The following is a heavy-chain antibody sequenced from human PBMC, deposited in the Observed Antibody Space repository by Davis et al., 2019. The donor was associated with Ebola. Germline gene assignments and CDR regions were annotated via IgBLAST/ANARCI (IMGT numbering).Heavy chain of an antibody. J-gene: IGHJ4*02. V-gene: IGHV1-2*02. CDR1: GYTFSRND. CDR2: LNPSIGVT. D-gene: IGHD3-22*01. CDR3: ARDRHDTSGYGF. Sequence: ASVKVSCKASGYTFSRNDINWVRQATGQGLEWMGWLNPSIGVTKFARSFQGRVTLTRDTSVSTAYMELGRLTSDDTAVYYCARDRHDTSGYGFWGQGTLVTVSS.